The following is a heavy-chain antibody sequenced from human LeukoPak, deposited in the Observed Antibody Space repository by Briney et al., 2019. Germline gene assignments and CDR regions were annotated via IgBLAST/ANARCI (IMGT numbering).Heavy chain of an antibody. V-gene: IGHV3-21*01. CDR2: ISSSSSYI. D-gene: IGHD3-22*01. Sequence: GGSLRLSCAASGFTFSSYDMNWVRQAPGKGLEWVSSISSSSSYIYYADSVKGRFTISRDNAKNSLYLQMNSLRAEDTAVYYCARSYYYDSSGYPNIDYWGQGTLVTVSS. CDR3: ARSYYYDSSGYPNIDY. CDR1: GFTFSSYD. J-gene: IGHJ4*02.